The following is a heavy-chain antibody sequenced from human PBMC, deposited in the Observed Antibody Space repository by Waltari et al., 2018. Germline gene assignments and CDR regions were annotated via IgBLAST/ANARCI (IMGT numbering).Heavy chain of an antibody. V-gene: IGHV3-7*01. Sequence: EVQLVESGGGLVQPGGSLRLSCAASGFSFSNAGVCWVRQGPGKGLEWVASIKPDGIEKTYVDSVKGRFTISRDNDENSLYLQMDSLRAEDTAVYYCARHINYARDYWGHGTLVTVSS. CDR1: GFSFSNAG. D-gene: IGHD2-2*01. J-gene: IGHJ4*01. CDR2: IKPDGIEK. CDR3: ARHINYARDY.